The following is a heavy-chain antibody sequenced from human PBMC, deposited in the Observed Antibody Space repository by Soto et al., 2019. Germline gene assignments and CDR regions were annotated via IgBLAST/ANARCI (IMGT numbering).Heavy chain of an antibody. Sequence: QVQLVESGGGVVQPGRSLRLSCAASGFTFSSYAMHWVRQAPGKGLEWVAVISYDGSNKYYADSVKGRFTISRDNSNNTLYLQMNSLRAEDTAVYYCARERGIAARPTFDYWGQGTLVTVSS. V-gene: IGHV3-30-3*01. CDR2: ISYDGSNK. CDR3: ARERGIAARPTFDY. CDR1: GFTFSSYA. D-gene: IGHD6-6*01. J-gene: IGHJ4*02.